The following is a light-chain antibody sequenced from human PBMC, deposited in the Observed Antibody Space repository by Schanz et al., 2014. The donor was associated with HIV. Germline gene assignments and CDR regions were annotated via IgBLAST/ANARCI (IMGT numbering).Light chain of an antibody. CDR3: CSYGGSSIFWV. V-gene: IGLV2-23*03. J-gene: IGLJ3*02. Sequence: QSALTQPASVSGSPGQSITISCTGTDTDIGGYNYVSWYQQHPGKAPKFMIYEGSKRPSGVSNRFSGSKSGNTASLTISGLQAEDEADYYCCSYGGSSIFWVFGGGTKLTVL. CDR2: EGS. CDR1: DTDIGGYNY.